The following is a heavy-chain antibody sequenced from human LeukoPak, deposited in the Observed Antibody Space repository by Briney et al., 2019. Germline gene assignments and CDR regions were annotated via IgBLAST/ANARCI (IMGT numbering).Heavy chain of an antibody. CDR1: GFTFSSYA. V-gene: IGHV3-30*04. D-gene: IGHD5-24*01. Sequence: GGSLRLSCAASGFTFSSYAMHWVRQAPGKGLEWVGVMSYDGSNKYYADYVKGRFTISRDNSKNTLYLQMNSLRAEDTAVYYCARNFRDGYNNSFDYWGQGTLVTVSS. J-gene: IGHJ4*02. CDR2: MSYDGSNK. CDR3: ARNFRDGYNNSFDY.